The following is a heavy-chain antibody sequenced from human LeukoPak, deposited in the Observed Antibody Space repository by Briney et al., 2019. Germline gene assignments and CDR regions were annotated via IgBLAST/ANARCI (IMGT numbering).Heavy chain of an antibody. CDR1: GFTFNDHA. J-gene: IGHJ3*02. V-gene: IGHV3-9*01. CDR2: INWNSDNI. D-gene: IGHD3-22*01. CDR3: ARASYYYDTTGLGAVDI. Sequence: GRSLRLSCSASGFTFNDHAMYWVRQAPGKGLEWVSGINWNSDNIGYADSVKGRFTISRDDAKNSLFLQMNSLRTEDTALYHCARASYYYDTTGLGAVDIWGQGTMVTVSS.